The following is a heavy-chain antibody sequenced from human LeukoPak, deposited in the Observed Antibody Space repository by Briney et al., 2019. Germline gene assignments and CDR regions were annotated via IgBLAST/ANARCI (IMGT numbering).Heavy chain of an antibody. CDR2: INPNSGGT. Sequence: ASVKVFCKASGYTFTGYYMHWVRQAPGQGLEWMGWINPNSGGTNYARKFQGRVTMTRDTSISTAYMELSRLRSDDTAVYYCAGGGDDYGDPYYFDYWGQGTLVTVSS. J-gene: IGHJ4*02. V-gene: IGHV1-2*02. D-gene: IGHD4-17*01. CDR1: GYTFTGYY. CDR3: AGGGDDYGDPYYFDY.